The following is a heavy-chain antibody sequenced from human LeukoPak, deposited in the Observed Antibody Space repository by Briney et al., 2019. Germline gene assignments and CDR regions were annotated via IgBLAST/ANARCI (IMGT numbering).Heavy chain of an antibody. Sequence: ASVKVSCKASGYTFTGYYMHWVRQAPGQGREWMGWTNPNSGGTNYAQKFQGWVTMTRDTSISTAYMELSRLRSDGTAVYYCARVGAGVTTLDYWGQGTLVTVSS. D-gene: IGHD4-17*01. CDR2: TNPNSGGT. V-gene: IGHV1-2*04. CDR3: ARVGAGVTTLDY. J-gene: IGHJ4*02. CDR1: GYTFTGYY.